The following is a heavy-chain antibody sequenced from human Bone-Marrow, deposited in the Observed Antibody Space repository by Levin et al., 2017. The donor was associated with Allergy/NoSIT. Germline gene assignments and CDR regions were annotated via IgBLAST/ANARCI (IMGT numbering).Heavy chain of an antibody. CDR1: GGSISTNNW. CDR2: IYHDGGT. V-gene: IGHV4-4*02. J-gene: IGHJ4*02. Sequence: PGGSLRLSCAVSGGSISTNNWWSWVRQPPGKGLEWIGEIYHDGGTNFNPSLKSRVSTSVDKTNNLSSLKLSSVTAADTAVYYCARAADGYAFDLWGQGALVTVSS. D-gene: IGHD5-24*01. CDR3: ARAADGYAFDL.